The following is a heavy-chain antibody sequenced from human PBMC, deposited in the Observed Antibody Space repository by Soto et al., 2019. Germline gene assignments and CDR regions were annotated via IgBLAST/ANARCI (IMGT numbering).Heavy chain of an antibody. Sequence: SETLSLTCSVSGDSISSGGYYWSWIRQHRGKGLQWIGYIYYSGSTYYNSSLQSRVVISVDTSKNQFSLKLSSVTAAATAVYYCAIKNDFDYWGQGTLVTVSS. CDR1: GDSISSGGYY. V-gene: IGHV4-31*03. CDR3: AIKNDFDY. D-gene: IGHD1-1*01. J-gene: IGHJ4*02. CDR2: IYYSGST.